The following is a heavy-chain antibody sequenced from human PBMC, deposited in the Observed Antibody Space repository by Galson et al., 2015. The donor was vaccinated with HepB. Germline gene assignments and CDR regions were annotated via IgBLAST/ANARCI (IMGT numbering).Heavy chain of an antibody. CDR3: ARGNVPAAITYYGMDV. D-gene: IGHD2-2*01. J-gene: IGHJ6*02. V-gene: IGHV1-69*13. Sequence: SVKVSCKASGGTFSSYAISWVRQAPGQGLEWMGGIIPIFGTANYAQKFQGRVTITADESTSTAYMELSSLRSEDTAVYYCARGNVPAAITYYGMDVWGQGTTVTVSS. CDR2: IIPIFGTA. CDR1: GGTFSSYA.